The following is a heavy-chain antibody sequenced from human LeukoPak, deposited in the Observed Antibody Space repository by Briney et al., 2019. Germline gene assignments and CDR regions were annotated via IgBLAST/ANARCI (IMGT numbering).Heavy chain of an antibody. Sequence: PSETLSLTCAVYGGSFSGYYWSWIRQPPGKGLEWIGEINHSGSTNYNPSLKSRVTISVDTSKNQFPLKLSSVTAADTAVYYCAREGSYYQRGAWFDPWGQGTLVTVSS. CDR2: INHSGST. J-gene: IGHJ5*02. CDR1: GGSFSGYY. V-gene: IGHV4-34*01. D-gene: IGHD3-10*01. CDR3: AREGSYYQRGAWFDP.